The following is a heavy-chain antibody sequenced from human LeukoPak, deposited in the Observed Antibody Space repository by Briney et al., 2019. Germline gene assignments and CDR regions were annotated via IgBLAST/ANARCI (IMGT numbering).Heavy chain of an antibody. J-gene: IGHJ4*02. V-gene: IGHV4-39*01. Sequence: SETLSLTCTVSGGSISSSGYYWGWIRQPPGKGLEWIGTIYYSGGSYYNPSLMSRVTISVDTSNNQFSLKLSSVTAADTAVYYCARSGSGYYYGSGSYFDYWGQGTLVTVSS. D-gene: IGHD3-10*01. CDR2: IYYSGGS. CDR3: ARSGSGYYYGSGSYFDY. CDR1: GGSISSSGYY.